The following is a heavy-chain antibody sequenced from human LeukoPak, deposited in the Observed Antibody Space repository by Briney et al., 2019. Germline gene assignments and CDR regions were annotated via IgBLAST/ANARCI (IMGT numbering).Heavy chain of an antibody. V-gene: IGHV1-8*01. D-gene: IGHD4-17*01. J-gene: IGHJ4*02. CDR3: ARGLLPRASTVNFDY. Sequence: ASVKVSCKASGYTFTSYDINWVRHATGQGLEWMGWMNPNSGNTGYAQKFQGGVTMTRNTSISTAYMELSSLRSEDTAVYYCARGLLPRASTVNFDYWGQGTLVTVSS. CDR2: MNPNSGNT. CDR1: GYTFTSYD.